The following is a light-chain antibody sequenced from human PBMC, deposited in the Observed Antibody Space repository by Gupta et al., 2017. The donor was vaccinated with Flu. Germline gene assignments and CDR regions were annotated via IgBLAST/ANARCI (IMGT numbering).Light chain of an antibody. V-gene: IGKV3-15*01. CDR1: QSVSSN. J-gene: IGKJ1*01. CDR2: GAS. Sequence: PATLSVSRGERATLACRASQSVSSNLAWYQQKPGQAPRLLIYGASTRASGIPARFSGSGSGTEFTLTISSLQSEDFAVYYCQQYNNWPSTFGQGTKVEIK. CDR3: QQYNNWPST.